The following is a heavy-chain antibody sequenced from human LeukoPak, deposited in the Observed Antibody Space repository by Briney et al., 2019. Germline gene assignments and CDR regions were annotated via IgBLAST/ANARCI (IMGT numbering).Heavy chain of an antibody. Sequence: LPGGSLRFSCAASGFTFSSYWMHWVRQAPGKGLVWVSRINSDGSSTSYADSVKGRFTISRDNSENTLYLQMNGLTAEDTAMYYCARDSYQDYYGGFDPWGQGTLVIVSS. J-gene: IGHJ5*02. CDR1: GFTFSSYW. CDR3: ARDSYQDYYGGFDP. CDR2: INSDGSST. D-gene: IGHD3-10*01. V-gene: IGHV3-74*01.